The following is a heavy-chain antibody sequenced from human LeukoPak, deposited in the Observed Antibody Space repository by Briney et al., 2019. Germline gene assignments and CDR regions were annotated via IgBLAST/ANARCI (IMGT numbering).Heavy chain of an antibody. J-gene: IGHJ4*02. Sequence: GGSLRLSCAASGFTFDDYAMHWVRQAPGKGLEWVSGISWNSGSIGYADSVKGRFTISRDNAKNSLYLQMNSLRAEDTAVYYCAKDRSFFSPGAFDYWGQGTLVTVSS. D-gene: IGHD7-27*01. CDR3: AKDRSFFSPGAFDY. CDR1: GFTFDDYA. CDR2: ISWNSGSI. V-gene: IGHV3-9*01.